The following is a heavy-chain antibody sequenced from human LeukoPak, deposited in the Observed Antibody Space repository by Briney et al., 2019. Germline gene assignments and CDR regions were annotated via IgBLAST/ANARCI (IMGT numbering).Heavy chain of an antibody. CDR2: MSYDGSNK. CDR3: ARDQVELCSSGSCYVIDD. Sequence: GGSLRLSCAASGFTFDIYAMHWVRQAPGKGLEWVAVMSYDGSNKYYADSVKGRFTISRDNSRNTLHLQMSSLRVADTAVYYCARDQVELCSSGSCYVIDDWGPGTLVAVSS. V-gene: IGHV3-30*04. D-gene: IGHD2-15*01. CDR1: GFTFDIYA. J-gene: IGHJ4*02.